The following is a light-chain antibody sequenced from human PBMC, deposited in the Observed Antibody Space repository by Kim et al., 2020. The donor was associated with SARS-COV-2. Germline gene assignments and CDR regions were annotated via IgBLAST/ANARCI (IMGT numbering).Light chain of an antibody. CDR1: QTLKTT. V-gene: IGKV3-15*01. Sequence: SVSAGERVTLSCRASQTLKTTLAWYQQKPGQAPRLLIYGASTRAAGIPARFSGSGSETDFTLTISGLQSEDFAVYYCQQYANWPYGFGQGTKLEI. CDR2: GAS. J-gene: IGKJ2*03. CDR3: QQYANWPYG.